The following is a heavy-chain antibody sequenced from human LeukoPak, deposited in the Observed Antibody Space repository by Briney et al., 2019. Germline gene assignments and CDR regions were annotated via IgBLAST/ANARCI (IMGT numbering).Heavy chain of an antibody. J-gene: IGHJ3*02. V-gene: IGHV6-1*01. Sequence: SQTLSLTCAISGDSVSNNSVAWNWIRQSPSRGLEWLGRTYYRSKWYNDYAVSVKSRTTINPDTSKNQLSLQLNSVTPEDTAVYYCARAYAFDIWGQGTMVTVSS. CDR1: GDSVSNNSVA. CDR2: TYYRSKWYN. CDR3: ARAYAFDI.